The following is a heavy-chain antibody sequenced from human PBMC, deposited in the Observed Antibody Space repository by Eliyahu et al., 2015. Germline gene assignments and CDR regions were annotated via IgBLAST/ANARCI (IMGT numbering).Heavy chain of an antibody. CDR2: IYYSGNI. Sequence: QVQLQESGPGLVKPTETLSXTCSVXGGSISSYYWSWIXQPPGKGLEWIGYIYYSGNINYNPSXKSRVTISVDTSKNQFSLKLTSVTAADTAVYYCARAYYYDNSVFDPWGQGTLVTVSS. J-gene: IGHJ5*02. D-gene: IGHD3-22*01. CDR3: ARAYYYDNSVFDP. CDR1: GGSISSYY. V-gene: IGHV4-59*01.